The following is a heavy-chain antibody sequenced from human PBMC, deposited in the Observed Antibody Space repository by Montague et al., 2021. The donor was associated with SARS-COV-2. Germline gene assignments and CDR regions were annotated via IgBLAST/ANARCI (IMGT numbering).Heavy chain of an antibody. V-gene: IGHV4-34*01. Sequence: SETLSLTCGVSGGSFNFYYWSWIRQLPGRGLEWIGEINHRGSTNNNPSPKTRVTISIDTSTNQFSLKLSSVTAADTAVYYCARGQGVCAVNGDLDYWGQGTLVTVSS. CDR2: INHRGST. D-gene: IGHD6-13*01. J-gene: IGHJ4*02. CDR3: ARGQGVCAVNGDLDY. CDR1: GGSFNFYY.